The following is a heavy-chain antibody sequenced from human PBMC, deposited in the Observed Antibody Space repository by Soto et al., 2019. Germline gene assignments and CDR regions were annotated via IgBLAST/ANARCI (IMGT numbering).Heavy chain of an antibody. V-gene: IGHV3-30*09. CDR3: ARALSGSYPHFDY. CDR2: ITYDGANG. D-gene: IGHD1-26*01. CDR1: GLIFRSYA. Sequence: GVSLSLSCLASGLIFRSYAMHWVRQAPGKGLEWVAVITYDGANGYYADSVRGRFAISRDNSKSTLFLQMNSLRPEDTAVYYCARALSGSYPHFDYWGQGTLVTVYS. J-gene: IGHJ4*02.